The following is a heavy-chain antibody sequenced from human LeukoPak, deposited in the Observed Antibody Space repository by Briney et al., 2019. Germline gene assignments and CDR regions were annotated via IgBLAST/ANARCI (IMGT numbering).Heavy chain of an antibody. V-gene: IGHV3-15*01. CDR3: TTTGGIAAAGHSYYHYGMDV. J-gene: IGHJ6*02. CDR2: IKSKTDGGTT. D-gene: IGHD6-13*01. Sequence: GGSLRLSCAASGFTFSNAWMSWVRQAPGKGLEWVGRIKSKTDGGTTDYAAPVKGRFTISRDDSKTTLYLQMNSLKTEDTAVYYCTTTGGIAAAGHSYYHYGMDVWGQGTTVTVSS. CDR1: GFTFSNAW.